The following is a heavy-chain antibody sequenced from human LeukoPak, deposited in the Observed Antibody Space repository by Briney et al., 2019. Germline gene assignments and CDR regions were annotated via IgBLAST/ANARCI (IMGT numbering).Heavy chain of an antibody. CDR3: ASLVGTYSSSSGVDY. CDR1: GYTFTSYD. Sequence: ASVKVSCKASGYTFTSYDINWVRQAPGQGLEWMGWINPNSGGTNYAQKFQGRVTMTRDTSISTAYMELSRLRSDDTAVYYCASLVGTYSSSSGVDYWGQGTLVTVSS. J-gene: IGHJ4*02. V-gene: IGHV1-2*02. CDR2: INPNSGGT. D-gene: IGHD6-6*01.